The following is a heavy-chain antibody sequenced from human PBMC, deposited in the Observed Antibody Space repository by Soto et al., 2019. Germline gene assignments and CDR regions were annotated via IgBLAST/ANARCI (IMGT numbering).Heavy chain of an antibody. J-gene: IGHJ4*02. V-gene: IGHV4-59*01. D-gene: IGHD5-12*01. CDR2: IYYSGST. CDR3: ARGSPIVATIGGGLYSFDY. Sequence: SETLSLTCTVSGGSISSYYWSWIRQPPGKGLEWIGYIYYSGSTNYNPSLKSRVTISVDTSKNQFSMKLSSVTAADTAVYYCARGSPIVATIGGGLYSFDYWGQGTLVTVSS. CDR1: GGSISSYY.